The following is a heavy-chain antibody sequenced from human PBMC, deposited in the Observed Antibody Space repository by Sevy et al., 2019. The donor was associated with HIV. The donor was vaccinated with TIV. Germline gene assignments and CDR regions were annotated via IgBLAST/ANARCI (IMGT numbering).Heavy chain of an antibody. CDR1: GGSISGGGYS. J-gene: IGHJ3*02. V-gene: IGHV4-30-2*01. D-gene: IGHD4-17*01. CDR2: IYHSGIT. CDR3: ARHWGTVTTPGAFDI. Sequence: SETLSLTCAVSGGSISGGGYSGNWIRRPPGKGLEWIGYIYHSGITYYNPSLKSRVTISVDRSKNHFSLKLSSVTAADTAVYYCARHWGTVTTPGAFDIWGQGTMVTVSS.